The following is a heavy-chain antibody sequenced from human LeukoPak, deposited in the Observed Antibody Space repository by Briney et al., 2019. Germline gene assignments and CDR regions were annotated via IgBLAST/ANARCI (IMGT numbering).Heavy chain of an antibody. V-gene: IGHV4-34*01. D-gene: IGHD4-17*01. CDR1: GGSFSGYY. Sequence: SETLSLTCAVYGGSFSGYYWSWIRQPPGKGLEWIGEINHSGSTNYNPSLKSRVTISVDTSKNQFSLKLSSVTAADTAVYYCARGPALATTVTSAQAVDYRGQGTLVTVSS. CDR3: ARGPALATTVTSAQAVDY. CDR2: INHSGST. J-gene: IGHJ4*02.